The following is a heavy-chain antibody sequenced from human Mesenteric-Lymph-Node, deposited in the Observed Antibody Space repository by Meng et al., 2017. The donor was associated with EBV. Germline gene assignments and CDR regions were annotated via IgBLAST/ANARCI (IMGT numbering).Heavy chain of an antibody. CDR3: AHGQARGAFDY. V-gene: IGHV2-5*02. J-gene: IGHJ4*02. CDR2: IYWDDDK. CDR1: GFSLSTPGVG. D-gene: IGHD1-26*01. Sequence: QITLKESGPTLVKPRQTLTLTCTFSGFSLSTPGVGVGWIRQPPGKALEWLALIYWDDDKHYSPSLKSRLTITKDTSKSQVVLTMTNMDPVDTATYYCAHGQARGAFDYWGQGTLVTVSS.